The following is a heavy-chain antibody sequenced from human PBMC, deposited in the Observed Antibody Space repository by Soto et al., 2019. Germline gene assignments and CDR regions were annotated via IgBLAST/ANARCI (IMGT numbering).Heavy chain of an antibody. CDR3: ARSTGIAVADY. Sequence: GASVNVSCKGSGYTFTSYATHWVRQAPGQRLEWMGWINAGNGNTKYSQKFQGRVTITRDTSASTAYMELSSLRSEDTAVYYCARSTGIAVADYWGQGTQVTVSS. D-gene: IGHD6-19*01. CDR2: INAGNGNT. J-gene: IGHJ4*02. CDR1: GYTFTSYA. V-gene: IGHV1-3*01.